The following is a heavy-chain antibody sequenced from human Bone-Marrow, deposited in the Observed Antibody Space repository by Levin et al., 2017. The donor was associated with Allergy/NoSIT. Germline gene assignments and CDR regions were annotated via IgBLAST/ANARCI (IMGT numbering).Heavy chain of an antibody. V-gene: IGHV3-74*01. CDR1: GFPFSTSW. D-gene: IGHD1-7*01. Sequence: LSLTCAASGFPFSTSWMNWVRQAPGKGLVWVSRINSGGTNIRYADSVKGRFTISRDNAKNTLYLQMNSLRVEDTAMYYCVTYNWNYNDQLDYWGQGTLVTVSS. CDR2: INSGGTNI. J-gene: IGHJ4*02. CDR3: VTYNWNYNDQLDY.